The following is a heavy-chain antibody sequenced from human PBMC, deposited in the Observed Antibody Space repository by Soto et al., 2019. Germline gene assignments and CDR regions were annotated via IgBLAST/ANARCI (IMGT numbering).Heavy chain of an antibody. CDR1: GFTFSSYG. CDR2: ISYDGSNK. Sequence: PGGSLRLSCAASGFTFSSYGMHWVRQAPGKGLEWVAVISYDGSNKYYADSVKGRFTISRDNSKNTLYLQMNSLRAEDTAVYYCAKELLGLGYCISTSCHSMDVWGQGTTVTVSS. CDR3: AKELLGLGYCISTSCHSMDV. D-gene: IGHD2-2*02. J-gene: IGHJ6*02. V-gene: IGHV3-30*18.